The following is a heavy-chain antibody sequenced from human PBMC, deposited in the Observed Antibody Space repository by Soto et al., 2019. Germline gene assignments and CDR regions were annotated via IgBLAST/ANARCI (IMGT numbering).Heavy chain of an antibody. CDR3: ARSHPLAATPCWFDP. Sequence: ASVKVSCKASGGTFSSYAIRWVRQAPGQGLEWMGGIIPIFGTANYAQKFQGRVTITADESTSTAYMELSSLRSEDTAVYYCARSHPLAATPCWFDPWCQATLVTVS. D-gene: IGHD2-15*01. CDR1: GGTFSSYA. J-gene: IGHJ5*02. V-gene: IGHV1-69*13. CDR2: IIPIFGTA.